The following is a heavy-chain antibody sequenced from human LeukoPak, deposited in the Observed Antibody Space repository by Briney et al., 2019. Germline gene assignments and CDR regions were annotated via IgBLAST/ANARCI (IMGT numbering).Heavy chain of an antibody. CDR1: GFTFSSYA. Sequence: GGSLRLSSAASGFTFSSYAMSWVRQAPGKGLEWVANIKKDGSEKYYVDSVKGRFTISRDNAKNSLYLQMNSLRAEDTAVYYCARLLVYNSGGEAFDYWGPGTLVTVSS. D-gene: IGHD3-10*01. CDR3: ARLLVYNSGGEAFDY. V-gene: IGHV3-7*01. CDR2: IKKDGSEK. J-gene: IGHJ4*02.